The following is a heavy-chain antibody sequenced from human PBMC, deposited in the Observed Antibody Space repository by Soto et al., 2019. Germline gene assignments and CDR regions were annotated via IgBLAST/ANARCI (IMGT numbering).Heavy chain of an antibody. CDR3: ARDSTGFRKVGVVGWFDP. CDR1: GYTFTSYY. Sequence: ASVKVSCKASGYTFTSYYMHWVRQAPGQGLEWMGIINPSGGSTSYAQKFQGRVTMTRDTSTSTVYMELSSLRSEDTAVYYCARDSTGFRKVGVVGWFDPWGQGTLVTVSS. CDR2: INPSGGST. J-gene: IGHJ5*02. D-gene: IGHD3-3*01. V-gene: IGHV1-46*01.